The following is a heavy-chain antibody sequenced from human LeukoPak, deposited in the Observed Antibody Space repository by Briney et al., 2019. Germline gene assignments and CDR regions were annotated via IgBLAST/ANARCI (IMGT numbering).Heavy chain of an antibody. J-gene: IGHJ3*02. D-gene: IGHD5-18*01. CDR3: ARRTNAYEGYSTAYAFDI. CDR2: IYYSGST. CDR1: GGSFSGYY. V-gene: IGHV4-34*01. Sequence: PSETLSLTCAVYGGSFSGYYWSWIRQPPGKGLEWIGSIYYSGSTYYNPSLKSRITISGDTSKNWLSLKLSSVTAADTAVYFCARRTNAYEGYSTAYAFDIWGQGTMVTVSS.